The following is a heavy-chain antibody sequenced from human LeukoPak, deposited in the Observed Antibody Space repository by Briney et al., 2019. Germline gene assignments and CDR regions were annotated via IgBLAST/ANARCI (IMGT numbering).Heavy chain of an antibody. J-gene: IGHJ6*02. CDR2: IKQDGSEK. CDR1: GFTFSSYW. V-gene: IGHV3-7*01. Sequence: HPGGSLRLSCAASGFTFSSYWMSWVRQAPGKGLEWVANIKQDGSEKYYADSVKGRFTISRDNAKNSLYLQMNSLRAEDTAVYYCASLSGATNYYYYYGMDVWGQGTTVTVSS. CDR3: ASLSGATNYYYYYGMDV. D-gene: IGHD3-10*01.